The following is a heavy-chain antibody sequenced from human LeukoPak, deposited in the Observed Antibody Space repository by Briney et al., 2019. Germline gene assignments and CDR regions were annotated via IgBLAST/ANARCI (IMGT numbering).Heavy chain of an antibody. Sequence: GGSLRLSCAASRFTFSSYAMSWVRQAPGKGLEWVSAISGSGGSTYYADSVKGRFTTSRANSKNTLYLQMNSLRAEDTAVYYCANFYGGKGYWGQGTLVIVSS. CDR3: ANFYGGKGY. J-gene: IGHJ4*02. V-gene: IGHV3-23*01. CDR1: RFTFSSYA. CDR2: ISGSGGST. D-gene: IGHD4-23*01.